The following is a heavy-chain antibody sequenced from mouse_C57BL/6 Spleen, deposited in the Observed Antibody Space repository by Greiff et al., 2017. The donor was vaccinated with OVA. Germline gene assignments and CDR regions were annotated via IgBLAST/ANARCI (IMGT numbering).Heavy chain of an antibody. CDR3: ARVSTGTGDY. CDR1: GFTFSSYA. CDR2: ISDGGSYT. Sequence: DVMLVESGGGLVKPGGSLKLSCAASGFTFSSYAMSWVRQTPEKRLEWVATISDGGSYTYYPDNVKGRFTISRDNAKNNLYLQMSHLKSEDTAMYYCARVSTGTGDYWGQGTTLTVSS. D-gene: IGHD4-1*02. J-gene: IGHJ2*01. V-gene: IGHV5-4*03.